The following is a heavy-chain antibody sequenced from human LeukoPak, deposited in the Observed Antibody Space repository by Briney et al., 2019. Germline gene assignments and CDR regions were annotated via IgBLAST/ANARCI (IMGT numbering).Heavy chain of an antibody. J-gene: IGHJ5*02. CDR2: INHSGST. Sequence: SETLSLTCAVYGGSFSGYYWSWIRQPPGKGLEWIGEINHSGSTNYNPSLKSRVTISVDTSKNQFSLKLSSVTAADTAVYYCARRVELGWFDPWGQGTLVTVSS. V-gene: IGHV4-34*01. CDR1: GGSFSGYY. CDR3: ARRVELGWFDP. D-gene: IGHD1-7*01.